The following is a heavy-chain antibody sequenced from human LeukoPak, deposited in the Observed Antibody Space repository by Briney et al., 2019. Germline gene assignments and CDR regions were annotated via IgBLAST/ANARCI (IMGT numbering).Heavy chain of an antibody. J-gene: IGHJ3*02. CDR2: VYHSGST. CDR1: GGSISSSYW. D-gene: IGHD2-21*02. V-gene: IGHV4-4*02. CDR3: AGAYCGGDCYSGCAFDI. Sequence: SGTLSLTCAVSGGSISSSYWWSWVRQPPGKGLEWIGEVYHSGSTNYYPSLKSRVTISIEKSKNQFSLKLSSVTAADTAVYYCAGAYCGGDCYSGCAFDIWGQGTMVTVSS.